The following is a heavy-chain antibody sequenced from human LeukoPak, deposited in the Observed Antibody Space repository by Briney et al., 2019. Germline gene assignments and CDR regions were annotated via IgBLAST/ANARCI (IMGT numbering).Heavy chain of an antibody. CDR2: ISWNSGSS. D-gene: IGHD3-10*01. V-gene: IGHV3-9*01. CDR3: AKDTSWFTSAFDS. Sequence: GGSLRLSCAASGFSLEDYDMHWGRHAPGKGLGWVWGISWNSGSSDYADSAKGRFTISRDNAQSTLYLQKDTLRTEDTAFYYCAKDTSWFTSAFDSWGQGTMVTASS. CDR1: GFSLEDYD. J-gene: IGHJ3*02.